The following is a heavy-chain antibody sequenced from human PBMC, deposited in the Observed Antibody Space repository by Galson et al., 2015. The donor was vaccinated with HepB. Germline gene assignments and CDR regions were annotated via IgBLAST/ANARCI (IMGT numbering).Heavy chain of an antibody. V-gene: IGHV1-2*06. Sequence: SVKVSCKASGYRFTDYYIHWVRQVPGQGLEWMGRINPKTGASDFVQRFQGRVTMTRDTSITTTYLELSGLRSDDTAIYYCAAGRFSNSWLAWLDPWGQGTLVTVSS. D-gene: IGHD2/OR15-2a*01. CDR1: GYRFTDYY. CDR3: AAGRFSNSWLAWLDP. CDR2: INPKTGAS. J-gene: IGHJ5*02.